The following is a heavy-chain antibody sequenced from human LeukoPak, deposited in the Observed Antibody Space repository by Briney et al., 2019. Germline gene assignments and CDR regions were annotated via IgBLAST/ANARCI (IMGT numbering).Heavy chain of an antibody. CDR2: INSDG. V-gene: IGHV3-74*01. Sequence: GGSLRLSCAASGFTFSSYWMHWVRQAPGRGLVWVSSINSDGSYAGSVEGRFTISRDNAKNTLYLQMNSLSAEDTAVYYCARERSRGMDVWGPGTTVTVSS. CDR3: ARERSRGMDV. CDR1: GFTFSSYW. J-gene: IGHJ6*02.